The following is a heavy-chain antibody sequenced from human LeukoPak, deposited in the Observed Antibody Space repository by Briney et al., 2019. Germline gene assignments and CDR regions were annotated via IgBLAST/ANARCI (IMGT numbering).Heavy chain of an antibody. J-gene: IGHJ4*02. CDR3: ASKWHFEC. V-gene: IGHV3-53*01. CDR2: IYSDGST. Sequence: GGSLRLSCAASGFTVSTNYMTWVRQAPGKGLEWVSVIYSDGSTYYADSVKGRFTISRDNAKNTLYLQMNNLRAEDTAVYYCASKWHFECWGQGTLVTVSS. CDR1: GFTVSTNY. D-gene: IGHD2-8*01.